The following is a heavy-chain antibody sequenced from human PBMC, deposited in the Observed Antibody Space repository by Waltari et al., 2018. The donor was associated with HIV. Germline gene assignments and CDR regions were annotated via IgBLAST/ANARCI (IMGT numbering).Heavy chain of an antibody. Sequence: EVQLLESGGGLVQPGGSLRLSCAASGFTFSSYAMNWVRQAPGKGLEWVSGISGSGGSTYYADAVKGRFTISRDNSKNTLYLQMNSLRAEDTAVYYCAKDMRLGELIDAFDIWGQGTMVTVSS. V-gene: IGHV3-23*01. CDR1: GFTFSSYA. CDR3: AKDMRLGELIDAFDI. D-gene: IGHD3-16*01. J-gene: IGHJ3*02. CDR2: ISGSGGST.